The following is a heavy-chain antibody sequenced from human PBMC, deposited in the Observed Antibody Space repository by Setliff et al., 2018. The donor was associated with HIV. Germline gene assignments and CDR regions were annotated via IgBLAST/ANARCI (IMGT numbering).Heavy chain of an antibody. V-gene: IGHV4-34*01. J-gene: IGHJ4*02. CDR1: GGSLSDYY. Sequence: PSETLSLTCAVYGGSLSDYYWSWIRQPPGKGLEWIAEINRSGTPNYNPSLESRVTISVDSSKNQFSLNLTSVTAADTAVYFCARGLGRGSGTYYNPPGYWGPGTLVTVSS. CDR2: INRSGTP. CDR3: ARGLGRGSGTYYNPPGY. D-gene: IGHD3-10*01.